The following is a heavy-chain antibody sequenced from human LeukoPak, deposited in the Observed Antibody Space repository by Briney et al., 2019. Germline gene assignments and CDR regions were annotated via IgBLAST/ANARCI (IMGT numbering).Heavy chain of an antibody. Sequence: SETLSLTCTVSGGSISNYYWGWIRQAPGKGLEWIVSIYYSGNTYYNSSLKSRVTISLDTSRNQFSLKLNSVTAADTAVYYCAKSNGYGLVDIWGQGTMVTVSS. V-gene: IGHV4-39*07. J-gene: IGHJ3*02. CDR3: AKSNGYGLVDI. CDR1: GGSISNYY. CDR2: IYYSGNT. D-gene: IGHD3-10*01.